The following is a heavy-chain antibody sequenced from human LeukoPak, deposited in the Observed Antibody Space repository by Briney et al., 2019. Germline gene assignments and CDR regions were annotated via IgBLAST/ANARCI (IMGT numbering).Heavy chain of an antibody. CDR2: IRYDGSNK. CDR1: GFTFSSCG. J-gene: IGHJ4*02. CDR3: ATDVRDEYSSGWYPIGY. Sequence: GGSLRLSCAASGFTFSSCGMHWVRQAPGMGLEWVAFIRYDGSNKYYADSVKGRFTISRDNSKNTLYLQMNSLRAEDTAVYYCATDVRDEYSSGWYPIGYWGQGTLVTVSS. V-gene: IGHV3-30*02. D-gene: IGHD6-19*01.